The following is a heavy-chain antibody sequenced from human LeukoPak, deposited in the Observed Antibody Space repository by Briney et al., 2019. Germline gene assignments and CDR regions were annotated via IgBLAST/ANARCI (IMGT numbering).Heavy chain of an antibody. D-gene: IGHD4-17*01. V-gene: IGHV4-59*01. Sequence: SETLSLTCAVSGGSISQYYWSWLRQAPGKGLEWIGYIHASGTTTYNPSLKSRVTISLDTSKSQFSLKLTSVTAADTAVYYCARAAGRGYGDLDYWGQGTLVTVSS. CDR1: GGSISQYY. CDR2: IHASGTT. CDR3: ARAAGRGYGDLDY. J-gene: IGHJ4*02.